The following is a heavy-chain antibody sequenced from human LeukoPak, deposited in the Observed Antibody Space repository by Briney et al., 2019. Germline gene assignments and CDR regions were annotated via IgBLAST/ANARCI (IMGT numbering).Heavy chain of an antibody. CDR1: GFTFSSYA. V-gene: IGHV3-23*01. D-gene: IGHD2-15*01. CDR2: ISGSGGST. J-gene: IGHJ4*02. CDR3: ATQGVAIVVVVAATREFDY. Sequence: GGSLRLSCAAAGFTFSSYAMSWVRQAPGKGLEWVSAISGSGGSTYYADSVKGRFTISRDNSKNTLYLQMNSLRAEDTAVYYCATQGVAIVVVVAATREFDYWGQGTLVTVSS.